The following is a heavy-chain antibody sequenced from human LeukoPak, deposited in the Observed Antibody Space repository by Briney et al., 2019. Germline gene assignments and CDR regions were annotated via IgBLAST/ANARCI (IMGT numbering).Heavy chain of an antibody. V-gene: IGHV3-15*01. CDR3: ITGYYYDSSGYFDY. J-gene: IGHJ4*02. D-gene: IGHD3-22*01. CDR1: GFTFSNAW. CDR2: IKSKTDGGTT. Sequence: GGSLRLSCAASGFTFSNAWMNWVRQAPGKGLEWVGRIKSKTDGGTTDYAAPVKGRFSISRDDSKNTLYLQMNSLKADDTAVYYCITGYYYDSSGYFDYWGQGTLVTVSS.